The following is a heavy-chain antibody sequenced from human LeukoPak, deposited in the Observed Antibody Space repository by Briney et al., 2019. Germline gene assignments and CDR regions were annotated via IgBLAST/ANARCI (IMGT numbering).Heavy chain of an antibody. J-gene: IGHJ4*02. CDR1: GGSISTYY. CDR3: ARMGGYSGYATH. D-gene: IGHD5-12*01. V-gene: IGHV4-59*08. Sequence: SETLSLTCTVSGGSISTYYWSWIRQPPGKGLEWIGYIHYSGTTNYNPSLKNRVTISLDTSKNQFSLNLSSVTAADTAVYYCARMGGYSGYATHWGQGTLATVSS. CDR2: IHYSGTT.